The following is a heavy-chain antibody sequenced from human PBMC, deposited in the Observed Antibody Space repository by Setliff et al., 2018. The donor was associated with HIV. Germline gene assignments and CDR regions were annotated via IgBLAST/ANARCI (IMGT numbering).Heavy chain of an antibody. D-gene: IGHD6-19*01. CDR3: ARDYSGWYYFDC. CDR2: MNPNSGVS. J-gene: IGHJ4*02. Sequence: ASVKVSCKPSGHTFTNYDIHWMRRATGQGLEWMGWMNPNSGVSGYALRFHDRVTMTRDTSITTAYMELSSLTSEDTAVYYCARDYSGWYYFDCWGQGTLVTVS. V-gene: IGHV1-8*01. CDR1: GHTFTNYD.